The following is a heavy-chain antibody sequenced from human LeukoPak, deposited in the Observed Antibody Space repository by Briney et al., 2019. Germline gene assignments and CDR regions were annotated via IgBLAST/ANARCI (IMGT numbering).Heavy chain of an antibody. CDR1: GGSISSYY. J-gene: IGHJ4*02. CDR2: IYYSGST. CDR3: ASELANSSGWYGIGY. D-gene: IGHD6-19*01. V-gene: IGHV4-59*08. Sequence: SETLSLTCTVSGGSISSYYWSWIRQPPGKGLEWIGYIYYSGSTNYNPSLKSRVTISVDTSKNQFSLKLSSVTAADTAMYYCASELANSSGWYGIGYWGQGTLVTVSS.